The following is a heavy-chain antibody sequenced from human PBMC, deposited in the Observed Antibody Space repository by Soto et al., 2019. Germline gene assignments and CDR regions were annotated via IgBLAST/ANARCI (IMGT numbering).Heavy chain of an antibody. CDR2: IMPIFGTP. D-gene: IGHD2-2*01. CDR3: ARSGVTAAIRKPTRDYAFDI. CDR1: GGTFSSYV. V-gene: IGHV1-69*01. J-gene: IGHJ3*02. Sequence: QVQLVQSGAEVKKSGSSVKVSCKASGGTFSSYVINWVRQAPGHGLEWMGGIMPIFGTPNYAQKFQGRVTISADESTSTAYMVPSRPGSDDTAMFSCARSGVTAAIRKPTRDYAFDIWGQGTMVIVSS.